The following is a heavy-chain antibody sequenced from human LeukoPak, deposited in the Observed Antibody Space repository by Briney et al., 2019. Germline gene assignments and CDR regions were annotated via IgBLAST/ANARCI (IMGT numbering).Heavy chain of an antibody. J-gene: IGHJ3*02. CDR1: GGTFSSYA. CDR2: IIPIFDSA. Sequence: GASVKVSCKASGGTFSSYAISWVRQAPGQGLEWMGGIIPIFDSANYAQKFQGRVTITADESTSTAYVELSSLRSEDTAVYYCARENRYFDWSRAFDIWGQGTMVTVSS. D-gene: IGHD3-9*01. V-gene: IGHV1-69*01. CDR3: ARENRYFDWSRAFDI.